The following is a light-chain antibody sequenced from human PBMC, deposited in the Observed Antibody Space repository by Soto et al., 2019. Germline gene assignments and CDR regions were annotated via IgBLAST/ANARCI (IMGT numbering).Light chain of an antibody. CDR2: DAS. Sequence: EIVMTQSPATVSVSPGERATLSCRASQSVSSKLAWYQQKPGQAPRLLIYDASSRATGIPATFSGSGSGTEFTLTISSLQSEDFGFYYCQQYNEWPRTFGQGTKVDIK. J-gene: IGKJ2*01. CDR1: QSVSSK. CDR3: QQYNEWPRT. V-gene: IGKV3-15*01.